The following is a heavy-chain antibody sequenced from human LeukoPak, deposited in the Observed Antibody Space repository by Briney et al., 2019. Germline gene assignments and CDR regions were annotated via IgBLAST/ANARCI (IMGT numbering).Heavy chain of an antibody. CDR2: ISSSSNTI. CDR3: ARDGYDFWSGYPTTVDF. V-gene: IGHV3-48*01. J-gene: IGHJ4*02. CDR1: GFTFSTYA. Sequence: GGSLRLSCAASGFTFSTYAMNWVRQAPGKGLEWVSYISSSSNTIYYADSMQGRFTISRDNANNSLYLQMNSLRAEDTAVYYCARDGYDFWSGYPTTVDFWGQGTLVTVSS. D-gene: IGHD3-3*01.